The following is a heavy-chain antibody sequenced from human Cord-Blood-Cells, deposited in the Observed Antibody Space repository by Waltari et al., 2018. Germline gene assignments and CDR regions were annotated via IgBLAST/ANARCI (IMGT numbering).Heavy chain of an antibody. D-gene: IGHD3-16*01. Sequence: GLEWIGEINHSGSTNYNPSLKSRVTISVDTSKNQFSLKLSSVTAADTAVYYCARRRSGGDYWGQGTLVTVSS. V-gene: IGHV4-34*01. CDR2: INHSGST. CDR3: ARRRSGGDY. J-gene: IGHJ4*02.